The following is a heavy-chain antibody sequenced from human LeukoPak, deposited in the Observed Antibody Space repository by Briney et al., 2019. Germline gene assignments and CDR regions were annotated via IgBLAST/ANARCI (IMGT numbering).Heavy chain of an antibody. CDR3: ARERPAAGSKYYYYYMDV. CDR2: IIPIFGTA. Sequence: GSSVKVSCKASGGTFISYAISWVRQAPGQGLEWMGGIIPIFGTANYAQKFQGRVTITADESTSTAYMELSSMRSEDTAVYYSARERPAAGSKYYYYYMDVWGKGTTVTISS. V-gene: IGHV1-69*01. CDR1: GGTFISYA. D-gene: IGHD2-2*01. J-gene: IGHJ6*03.